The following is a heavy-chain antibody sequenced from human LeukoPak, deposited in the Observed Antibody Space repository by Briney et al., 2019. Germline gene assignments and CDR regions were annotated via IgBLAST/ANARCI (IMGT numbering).Heavy chain of an antibody. CDR2: IRQDGSEK. CDR1: GFTFDDYA. CDR3: AKDSTGLWAAFDI. V-gene: IGHV3-7*01. D-gene: IGHD4/OR15-4a*01. Sequence: GRSLRLSCAASGFTFDDYAMHWVRQAPGKGLEWVANIRQDGSEKYYVDSVKGRFTISRDNAKNTLYLQMNSLRAEDTAVYYCAKDSTGLWAAFDIWGQGTMVTVSS. J-gene: IGHJ3*02.